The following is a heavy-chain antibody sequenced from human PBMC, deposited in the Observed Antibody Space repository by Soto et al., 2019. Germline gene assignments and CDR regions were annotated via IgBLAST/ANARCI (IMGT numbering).Heavy chain of an antibody. CDR2: IYHSGST. CDR3: ARDDYDFWSGYRDV. V-gene: IGHV4-38-2*02. CDR1: GYSISSGYY. Sequence: SETLSLTCAVSGYSISSGYYRGWIRQPPGKGLEWIGSIYHSGSTYYNPSLKSRVTISVDTSKNQFSLKLSSVTAADTAVYYCARDDYDFWSGYRDVWGQGTTVTVSS. J-gene: IGHJ6*02. D-gene: IGHD3-3*01.